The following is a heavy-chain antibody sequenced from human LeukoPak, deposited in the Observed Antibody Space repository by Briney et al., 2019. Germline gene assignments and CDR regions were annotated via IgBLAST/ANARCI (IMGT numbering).Heavy chain of an antibody. V-gene: IGHV1-8*03. D-gene: IGHD2-15*01. CDR3: ARLSGPGKMDY. CDR1: GYTFTSYD. J-gene: IGHJ4*02. Sequence: ASVKISCKASGYTFTSYDIYWVRQTTGQGLEWMGWMNPNGGNTGYAQQVQVRVTITRNTSISTAYMELSSLRSADTAVYYCARLSGPGKMDYWGQGTLVTVSS. CDR2: MNPNGGNT.